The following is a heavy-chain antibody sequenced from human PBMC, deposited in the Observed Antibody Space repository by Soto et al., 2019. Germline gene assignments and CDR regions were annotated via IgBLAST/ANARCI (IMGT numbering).Heavy chain of an antibody. CDR3: ARDFSDYGDYDWFDP. D-gene: IGHD4-17*01. CDR1: GFTFSSYS. CDR2: ISSSSSYI. J-gene: IGHJ5*02. V-gene: IGHV3-21*01. Sequence: GGSLRLSCAASGFTFSSYSMNWVRQAPGKGLEWVSSISSSSSYIYYADSVKGRFTISRDNAKNSLYLQMNSLRAEDTAVYYCARDFSDYGDYDWFDPWGQGTLVTVSS.